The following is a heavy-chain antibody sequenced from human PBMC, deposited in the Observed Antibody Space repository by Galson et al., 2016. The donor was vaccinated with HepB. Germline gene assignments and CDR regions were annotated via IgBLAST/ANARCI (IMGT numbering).Heavy chain of an antibody. CDR3: AKGDYDFSPPLGGFDY. CDR2: IYSGGST. CDR1: GFTVSSNY. J-gene: IGHJ4*02. V-gene: IGHV3-53*01. Sequence: SLRLSCAASGFTVSSNYMSWVRQAPGKGLEWVSVIYSGGSTYYADSVEGRFTISRDNSKNTLYLQMNNLRAEDTAVYYCAKGDYDFSPPLGGFDYWGQGTLVTVSS. D-gene: IGHD3-3*01.